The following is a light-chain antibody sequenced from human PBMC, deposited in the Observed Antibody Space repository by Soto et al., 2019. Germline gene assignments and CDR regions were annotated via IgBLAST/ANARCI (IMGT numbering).Light chain of an antibody. CDR3: QQYYSSPNS. V-gene: IGKV4-1*01. Sequence: DIVMTQSPDSLAVSLGERATINCKSSQNLVFSSNGNNYLAWYQQKTGQPPKLLIYWASTRESGVPERFIGSGSETDFTLTINSLQAEDVALYYCQQYYSSPNSFGQGTKLEIK. CDR1: QNLVFSSNGNNY. CDR2: WAS. J-gene: IGKJ2*03.